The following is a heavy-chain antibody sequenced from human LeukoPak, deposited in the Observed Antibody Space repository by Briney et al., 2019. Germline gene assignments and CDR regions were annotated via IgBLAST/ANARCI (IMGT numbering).Heavy chain of an antibody. V-gene: IGHV3-23*01. CDR1: GFTFSSYA. D-gene: IGHD6-19*01. J-gene: IGHJ3*02. CDR2: ISGSGGST. CDR3: AKSSPLAIAVAGAFDI. Sequence: GGSLRLSCAASGFTFSSYAMSWVRQAPGKGLEWVSAISGSGGSTYYADSVKGRFIISRDNSKNTLYLQMNSLRAEDTAVYYCAKSSPLAIAVAGAFDIWGQGTMVTVSS.